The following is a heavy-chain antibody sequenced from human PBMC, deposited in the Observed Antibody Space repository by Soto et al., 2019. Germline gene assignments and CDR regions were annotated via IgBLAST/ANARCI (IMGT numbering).Heavy chain of an antibody. CDR1: GGSFSGYY. CDR3: ARGPHRIEFSGIAAGLIPGWFDP. CDR2: INHSGST. V-gene: IGHV4-34*01. D-gene: IGHD6-13*01. Sequence: PSETLSLTCAVYGGSFSGYYWSWIRQPPGKGLEWIGEINHSGSTNYNPSLKSRVTISVDTSKNQFSLKLSSVTAADTAVYYCARGPHRIEFSGIAAGLIPGWFDPWGQGTLVTVSS. J-gene: IGHJ5*02.